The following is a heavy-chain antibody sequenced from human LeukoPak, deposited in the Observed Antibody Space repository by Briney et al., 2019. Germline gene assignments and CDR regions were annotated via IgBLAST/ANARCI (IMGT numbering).Heavy chain of an antibody. Sequence: GGSLRLSCAASGFTFSSYGMSWVRQAPGKGLEWVSAISGSGGSTYYADSVKVRFTISRDNSKNSLYLQMNSLRAEDTAVYSCARMDCSSTSCYAANWFDPWGQGTMVTVSS. J-gene: IGHJ5*02. D-gene: IGHD2-2*01. CDR1: GFTFSSYG. V-gene: IGHV3-23*01. CDR3: ARMDCSSTSCYAANWFDP. CDR2: ISGSGGST.